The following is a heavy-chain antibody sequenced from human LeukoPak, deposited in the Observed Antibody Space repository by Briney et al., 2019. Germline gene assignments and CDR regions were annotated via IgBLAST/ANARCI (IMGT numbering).Heavy chain of an antibody. D-gene: IGHD1-26*01. Sequence: GGSLRHSSAASVFPPSRYTMNSVRHAPEKGLEWRSYISTSGSAIYYADSVKGRFTISRDNSKNTLYLKMNSLRAEDTAVYFCAKEGSNGDFDYWGQGALVTVSS. J-gene: IGHJ4*02. V-gene: IGHV3-48*01. CDR2: ISTSGSAI. CDR3: AKEGSNGDFDY. CDR1: VFPPSRYT.